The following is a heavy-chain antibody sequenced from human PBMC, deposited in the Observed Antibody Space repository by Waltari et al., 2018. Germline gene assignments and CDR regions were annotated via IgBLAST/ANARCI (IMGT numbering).Heavy chain of an antibody. CDR2: IYSGGST. J-gene: IGHJ5*02. CDR3: AKTYYDFWSGWRWFDP. CDR1: GFPVSSHS. Sequence: EVQLVESGGGLIQPGGSLRLSCAASGFPVSSHSLSWVPQAPGKGLEWVSVIYSGGSTYYADSVKGRFTISRDNSKNTLYLQMNSLRAEDTAVYYCAKTYYDFWSGWRWFDPWGQGTLVTVSS. D-gene: IGHD3-3*01. V-gene: IGHV3-53*01.